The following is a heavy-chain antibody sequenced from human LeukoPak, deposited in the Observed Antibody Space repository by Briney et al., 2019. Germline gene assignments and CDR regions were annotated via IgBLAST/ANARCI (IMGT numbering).Heavy chain of an antibody. CDR2: ISGDGGST. V-gene: IGHV3-43*02. Sequence: PGGSLRLSSAAPGFIFDNYAIHWVRQAPGKGLEWVSLISGDGGSTFYADSVRGRFTISRDNTRKSLSLQMSSLRSEDTALYYCARESETSGWYDYWGQGTLVTVSS. CDR3: ARESETSGWYDY. J-gene: IGHJ4*02. CDR1: GFIFDNYA. D-gene: IGHD6-19*01.